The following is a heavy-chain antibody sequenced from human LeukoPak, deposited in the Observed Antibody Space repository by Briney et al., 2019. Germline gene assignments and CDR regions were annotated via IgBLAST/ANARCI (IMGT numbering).Heavy chain of an antibody. CDR1: GGSLSGYY. D-gene: IGHD4-17*01. J-gene: IGHJ6*02. V-gene: IGHV4-34*01. CDR3: ARVRLRSTYYYYGMDV. Sequence: PSETLSLTCAVYGGSLSGYYWRWIRQPPGKGLEWIGEINHSGSTNYNPSLKSRVTLSVDTSKNQFSLKLSSVTAADTAVYYCARVRLRSTYYYYGMDVWGQGTTVTVSS. CDR2: INHSGST.